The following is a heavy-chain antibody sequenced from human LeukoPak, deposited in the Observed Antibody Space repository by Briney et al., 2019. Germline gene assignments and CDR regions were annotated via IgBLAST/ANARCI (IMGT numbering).Heavy chain of an antibody. J-gene: IGHJ4*02. CDR1: GHTFINYA. Sequence: ASVKVSCKASGHTFINYAIHWVRQGPGQRLEWVGWINVGNGDTKYSQRFQGRVTITRDTSASTAYMELSRLRSEDTAVYYCATSEEGRWGQGTLVTVSS. CDR2: INVGNGDT. CDR3: ATSEEGR. V-gene: IGHV1-3*01. D-gene: IGHD2-15*01.